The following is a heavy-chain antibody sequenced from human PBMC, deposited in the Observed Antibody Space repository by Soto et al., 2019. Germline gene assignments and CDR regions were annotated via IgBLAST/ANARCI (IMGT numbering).Heavy chain of an antibody. Sequence: ASVKVSCKASGGTFSSHTISWVRQAPGQGLEWMGRIIPILGIANYAQKFQGRVTITADKSTSTAYMELSSLRSEDTAVYYCAKHYDSSGYYYLDYWGQGTLVTVSS. J-gene: IGHJ4*02. CDR1: GGTFSSHT. CDR3: AKHYDSSGYYYLDY. D-gene: IGHD3-22*01. CDR2: IIPILGIA. V-gene: IGHV1-69*02.